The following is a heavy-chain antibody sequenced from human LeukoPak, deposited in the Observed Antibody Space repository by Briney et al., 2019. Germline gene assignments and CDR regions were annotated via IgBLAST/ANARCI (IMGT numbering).Heavy chain of an antibody. V-gene: IGHV4-39*01. J-gene: IGHJ4*02. D-gene: IGHD3-3*01. CDR3: ARLGAGPTYYDFWSGYSSFYFDY. Sequence: SETLSLTCTVSGGSTSSSNYYWGWIRQPPGKGLEWIGGIHYSGNTYYNPSLKSRVTISVATSKNQFSRKLSSVTAADTAVYYCARLGAGPTYYDFWSGYSSFYFDYWGQGTLVTVSS. CDR1: GGSTSSSNYY. CDR2: IHYSGNT.